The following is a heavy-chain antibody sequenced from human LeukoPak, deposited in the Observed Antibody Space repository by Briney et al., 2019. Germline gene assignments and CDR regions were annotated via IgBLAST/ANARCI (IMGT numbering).Heavy chain of an antibody. CDR3: ARVHRGSSWYPYYYYYMDV. CDR2: IYHSGST. J-gene: IGHJ6*03. CDR1: GGCISSSSYY. Sequence: PSETLSLTCTVSGGCISSSSYYWGWIRQPPGKGLEWIGSIYHSGSTYYNPSLKSRVTISVDTSKNQFSLKLSSVTAADTAVYYCARVHRGSSWYPYYYYYMDVWGKGTTVTVSS. V-gene: IGHV4-39*07. D-gene: IGHD6-13*01.